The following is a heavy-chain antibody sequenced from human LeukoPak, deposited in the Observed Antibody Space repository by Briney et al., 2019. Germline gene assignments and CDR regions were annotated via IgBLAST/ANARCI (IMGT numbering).Heavy chain of an antibody. CDR2: ISGSGGST. CDR1: GFTFSSNA. CDR3: AREDGGNTQD. D-gene: IGHD4-23*01. J-gene: IGHJ4*02. V-gene: IGHV3-23*01. Sequence: GGSLRLSCAASGFTFSSNAMNWVRQAPGKGLEWVSGISGSGGSTYSADSVKGRFTISRDNSKNTLYLQMNSLRAEDTAVYYCAREDGGNTQDWGQGTLVTVSS.